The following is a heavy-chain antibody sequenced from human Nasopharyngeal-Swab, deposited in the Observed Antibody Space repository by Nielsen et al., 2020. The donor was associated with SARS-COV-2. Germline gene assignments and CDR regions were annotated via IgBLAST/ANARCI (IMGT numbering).Heavy chain of an antibody. V-gene: IGHV3-11*01. CDR3: ARTYYYDSSGYYYVWFDP. CDR2: ISSSGSTI. CDR1: GFTFSDYY. Sequence: GESLKISRAASGFTFSDYYMSWIRQAPGKGLGWVSYISSSGSTIYYADSVKGRFTISRDNAKNSLYLQMNSLRAEDTAVYYCARTYYYDSSGYYYVWFDPWGQGTLVTVSS. D-gene: IGHD3-22*01. J-gene: IGHJ5*02.